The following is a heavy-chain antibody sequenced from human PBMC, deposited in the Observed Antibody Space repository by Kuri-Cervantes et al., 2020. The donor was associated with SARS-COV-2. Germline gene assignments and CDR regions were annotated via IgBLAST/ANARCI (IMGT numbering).Heavy chain of an antibody. CDR1: GYNFTSYG. CDR3: ARYLGYVQLERRPYYYGMDV. Sequence: ASVKVSCKASGYNFTSYGISWVRQAPGQGLEWMGWISAYNGNTNYAQKLQGRDTMTTDTSTSTAYMELRSLRYDNTAAYYCARYLGYVQLERRPYYYGMDVWGQGTTVTVSS. V-gene: IGHV1-18*04. J-gene: IGHJ6*02. CDR2: ISAYNGNT. D-gene: IGHD1-1*01.